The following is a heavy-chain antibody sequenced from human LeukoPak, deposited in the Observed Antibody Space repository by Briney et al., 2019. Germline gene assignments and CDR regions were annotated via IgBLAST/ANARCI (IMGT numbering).Heavy chain of an antibody. V-gene: IGHV3-9*01. D-gene: IGHD3-10*01. CDR3: AKEDGSGTLYYYYYGMDV. J-gene: IGHJ6*02. CDR1: GFTFDDYA. Sequence: QPGGSLRLSCAASGFTFDDYAMHWVRQAPGKGLEWVSGISWNSGSIGYADSVKGRFTISRDNAKNSLYLQMNSLRAEDTALYYCAKEDGSGTLYYYYYGMDVWGQGTTVTVSS. CDR2: ISWNSGSI.